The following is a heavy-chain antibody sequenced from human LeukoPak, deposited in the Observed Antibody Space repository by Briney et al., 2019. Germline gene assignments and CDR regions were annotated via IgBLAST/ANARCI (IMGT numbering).Heavy chain of an antibody. CDR2: LSHGGTRT. D-gene: IGHD1-26*01. V-gene: IGHV3-23*01. CDR3: AKDIELFMS. J-gene: IGHJ5*02. Sequence: GGSLRLSCAASGFTFRIFDMSWVRQAPGKGLEWVSGLSHGGTRTFYAASVKGRFTISRDDSNSTLFLQMDNLRVEDTATYCAKDIELFMSWGQGTLVIVSS. CDR1: GFTFRIFD.